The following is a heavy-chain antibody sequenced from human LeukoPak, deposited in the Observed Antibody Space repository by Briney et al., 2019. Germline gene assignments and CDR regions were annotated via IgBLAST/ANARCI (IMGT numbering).Heavy chain of an antibody. D-gene: IGHD3-22*01. CDR1: GFTFSSYG. CDR3: TTAGFDSSGYWLN. V-gene: IGHV3-30*02. CDR2: IRYDGSNK. J-gene: IGHJ4*02. Sequence: GGSLRLSCAASGFTFSSYGMHWVRQAPGKGLEWVAFIRYDGSNKYYADSVKGRFTISRDNSKNTLYLQMNSLKTEDTAVYYCTTAGFDSSGYWLNWGQGTLVTVSS.